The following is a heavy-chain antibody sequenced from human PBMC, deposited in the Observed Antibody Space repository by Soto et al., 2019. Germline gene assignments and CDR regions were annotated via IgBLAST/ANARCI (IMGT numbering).Heavy chain of an antibody. Sequence: CKASGYTFTSYAMHWVRQAPGQRLEWMGWINAGNGNTKYSQKFQGRVTITRDTSASTAYMELSSLRSEDTAVYYCATSPTIFGVVIIHWGQGTLVTVSS. D-gene: IGHD3-3*01. V-gene: IGHV1-3*01. CDR3: ATSPTIFGVVIIH. CDR2: INAGNGNT. J-gene: IGHJ4*02. CDR1: GYTFTSYA.